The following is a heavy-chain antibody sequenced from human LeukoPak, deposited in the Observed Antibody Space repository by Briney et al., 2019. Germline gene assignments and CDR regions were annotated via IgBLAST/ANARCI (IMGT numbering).Heavy chain of an antibody. Sequence: TGGSLRLSCAASGFTLNSYGKQGVRQAPSKGLELVAFIRYDGSNKYYADSVRSRVTISRDNSKNTLYLQMNSLRAEDTAVYYCANGDYGGPKPGFDYWGQGTLVTVSS. J-gene: IGHJ4*02. CDR1: GFTLNSYG. CDR2: IRYDGSNK. CDR3: ANGDYGGPKPGFDY. V-gene: IGHV3-30*02. D-gene: IGHD4-23*01.